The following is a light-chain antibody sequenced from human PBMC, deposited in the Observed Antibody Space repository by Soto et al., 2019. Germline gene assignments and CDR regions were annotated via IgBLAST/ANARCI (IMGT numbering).Light chain of an antibody. Sequence: EIVLTQSPATLCLSPGERATLSCRASQSVSSYLVWYQQKPAQAPRLLIYDASNRAAGIPARFSGSGSGTDFTLTISSLEPEDFAVYYCQQRSSWPLLTFGGGTKVEI. CDR3: QQRSSWPLLT. CDR2: DAS. V-gene: IGKV3-11*01. CDR1: QSVSSY. J-gene: IGKJ4*01.